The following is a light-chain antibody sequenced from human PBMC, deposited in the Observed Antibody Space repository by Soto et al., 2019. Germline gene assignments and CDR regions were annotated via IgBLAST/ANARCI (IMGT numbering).Light chain of an antibody. CDR2: WAS. CDR1: QSVLYSSNNKNY. CDR3: QQYYSPPLT. J-gene: IGKJ4*01. V-gene: IGKV4-1*01. Sequence: DIVMTQSPDSLAVSLGERATINCKSSQSVLYSSNNKNYLAWYQQKPGQPPKLLIYWASTRESGVPDRFSGGGSGKDFTPTFSSLQAEEVAVYYGQQYYSPPLTFGGGTKVEI.